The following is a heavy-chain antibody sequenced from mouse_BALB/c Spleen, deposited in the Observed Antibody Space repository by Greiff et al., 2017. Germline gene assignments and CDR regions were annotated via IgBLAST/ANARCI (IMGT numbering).Heavy chain of an antibody. CDR3: ARAEDYYAMDY. J-gene: IGHJ4*01. CDR1: GYSFTGYN. V-gene: IGHV1S135*01. Sequence: EVQLQQSGPGLVKPGASVKLSCTASGYSFTGYNMNWVKQRHGKSLEWVGNIGTYYGGTSYNQKFKGRVTFTVDKSYSTLFMQLNSLTSEDTAVYYCARAEDYYAMDYWGQGTSVTVSS. CDR2: IGTYYGGT.